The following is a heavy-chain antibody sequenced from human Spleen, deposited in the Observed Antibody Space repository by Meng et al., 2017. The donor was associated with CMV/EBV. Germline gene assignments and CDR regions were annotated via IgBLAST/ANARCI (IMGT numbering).Heavy chain of an antibody. D-gene: IGHD1-26*01. J-gene: IGHJ4*02. CDR3: VRNRYLVGAIAD. CDR2: THSSGST. CDR1: GGSLSSSFYY. V-gene: IGHV4-39*01. Sequence: SGGSLSSSFYYWGWIRQPTGKGLEWIGSTHSSGSTYYNPSLKSRVIISVDTLTNQFSLTLNSATATYTALYYCVRNRYLVGAIADWGQGTLVTVSS.